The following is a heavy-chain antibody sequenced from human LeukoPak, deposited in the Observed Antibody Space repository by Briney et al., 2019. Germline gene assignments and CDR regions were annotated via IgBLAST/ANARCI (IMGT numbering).Heavy chain of an antibody. Sequence: SVKVSCKASGGTFSSCAISWVRQAPGQGLEWMGRIIPIFGTANYAQKFQGRVTITTDESTSTAYMELSSLRSEDTAVYYCARDHSSWLRFGTLYWYFDLWGRGTLVTVSS. CDR1: GGTFSSCA. J-gene: IGHJ2*01. V-gene: IGHV1-69*05. CDR3: ARDHSSWLRFGTLYWYFDL. CDR2: IIPIFGTA. D-gene: IGHD5-12*01.